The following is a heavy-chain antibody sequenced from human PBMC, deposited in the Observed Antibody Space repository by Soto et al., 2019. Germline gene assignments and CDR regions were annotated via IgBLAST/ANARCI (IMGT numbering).Heavy chain of an antibody. Sequence: GGSLRLSCAASGFTFSPYAMHWVRQAPGKGLEWVSVISFDGSNKYYADSVKGRFTISRDNSEKKLYLQMNRLTAEDTAVYYCAKDGDRGSYFFDYWGQGTLVTV. CDR2: ISFDGSNK. J-gene: IGHJ4*02. V-gene: IGHV3-30-3*01. CDR1: GFTFSPYA. CDR3: AKDGDRGSYFFDY. D-gene: IGHD1-26*01.